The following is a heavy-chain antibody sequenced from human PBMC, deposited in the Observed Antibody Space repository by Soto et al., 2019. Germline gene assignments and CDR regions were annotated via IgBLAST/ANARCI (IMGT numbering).Heavy chain of an antibody. CDR1: GYTFTSYA. D-gene: IGHD5-12*01. V-gene: IGHV1-3*01. Sequence: ASVKVSCKASGYTFTSYAMHWVRQAPGQRLEWMGWINAGNGNTKYSQKFQGRVTITRDTSASTAYMELSSLGSEDTAVYYCARIFVEMATIGAFDIWGQGTMVTVSS. CDR3: ARIFVEMATIGAFDI. CDR2: INAGNGNT. J-gene: IGHJ3*02.